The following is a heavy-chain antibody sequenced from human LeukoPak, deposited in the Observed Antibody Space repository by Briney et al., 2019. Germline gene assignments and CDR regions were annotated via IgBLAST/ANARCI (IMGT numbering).Heavy chain of an antibody. V-gene: IGHV1-2*02. J-gene: IGHJ4*02. D-gene: IGHD3-16*01. Sequence: ASVKVSCKASGYKFTDDNMHWVRQAPGQGLEFLGWINPDSGFTNYAQKFKGRVTMTRDTSISTAYLEVRGLTSDDTAVYYCAPTAEAYTSWWKVWGQGTLVTVSS. CDR1: GYKFTDDN. CDR3: APTAEAYTSWWKV. CDR2: INPDSGFT.